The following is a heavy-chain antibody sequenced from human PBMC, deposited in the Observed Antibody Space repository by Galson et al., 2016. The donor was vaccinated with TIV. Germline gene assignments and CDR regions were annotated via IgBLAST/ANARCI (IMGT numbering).Heavy chain of an antibody. V-gene: IGHV2-70*11. Sequence: PALVKPTQTLTLTCSFSGFSLNTDGMCVNWIRQPPGKALEWLARIDWDDDKSFSSSLKTRLTISKDTSKNQVVLTMTNMDPVDTATYYCARISGYYDSSGHYIPRSFYYWGQGILVTVSS. CDR3: ARISGYYDSSGHYIPRSFYY. CDR1: GFSLNTDGMC. J-gene: IGHJ4*02. CDR2: IDWDDDK. D-gene: IGHD3-22*01.